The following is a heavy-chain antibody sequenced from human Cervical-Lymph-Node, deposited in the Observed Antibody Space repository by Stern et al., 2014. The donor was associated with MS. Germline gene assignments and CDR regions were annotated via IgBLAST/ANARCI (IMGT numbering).Heavy chain of an antibody. CDR2: IYYSGIT. Sequence: QLQLQESGPGLVKPSETLSLTCTVSGASISSSYWSWIRQPPGQGPEWIAYIYYSGITNYKPARRSRVTISVDMAKNQFSLKVTSVTAADTAVYYCAKWGTGGYGHFDYWGQGILVTVSS. CDR1: GASISSSY. D-gene: IGHD3-16*01. J-gene: IGHJ4*02. V-gene: IGHV4-59*01. CDR3: AKWGTGGYGHFDY.